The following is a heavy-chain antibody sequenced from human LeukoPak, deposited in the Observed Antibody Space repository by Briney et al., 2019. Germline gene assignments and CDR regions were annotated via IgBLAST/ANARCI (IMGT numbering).Heavy chain of an antibody. J-gene: IGHJ5*02. CDR2: ISGYNGNT. CDR3: ARGGYVTTWWFDP. Sequence: ASVKVSCKASGYTFNTYGISWVRQAPGQGLEWMGWISGYNGNTNCAQKLQGRVTMTSDTSTSTAYMELRSLRSDDTAVYYCARGGYVTTWWFDPWGQGTLVTVSS. V-gene: IGHV1-18*01. D-gene: IGHD4-11*01. CDR1: GYTFNTYG.